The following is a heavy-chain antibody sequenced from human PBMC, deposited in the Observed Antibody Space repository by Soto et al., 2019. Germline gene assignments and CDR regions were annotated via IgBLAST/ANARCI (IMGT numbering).Heavy chain of an antibody. Sequence: GGSLRFSCAASGFTFSSYSMNWVRQAPGKGLEWVSYISSSSSTIYYADSVKGRFTISRDNAKNSLYLQMNSLRAEDTAVYYCARGAPRTGTTLEIIVNWFDPWGQGTLVTVSS. CDR2: ISSSSSTI. D-gene: IGHD1-1*01. CDR3: ARGAPRTGTTLEIIVNWFDP. V-gene: IGHV3-48*01. J-gene: IGHJ5*02. CDR1: GFTFSSYS.